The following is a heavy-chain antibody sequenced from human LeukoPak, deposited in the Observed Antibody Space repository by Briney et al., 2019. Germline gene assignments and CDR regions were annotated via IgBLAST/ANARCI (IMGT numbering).Heavy chain of an antibody. CDR3: ARDYGDHGVGYYYYYGMDV. Sequence: GGSLRLSCAASGFTVSSNYMSWVRQAPGKGLEWVSVIYSGGSTYYADSVKGRFTISRDNSKNTLYLQMNSLRAEDTAVYYCARDYGDHGVGYYYYYGMDVWGQGTTVTVS. V-gene: IGHV3-53*01. D-gene: IGHD4-17*01. J-gene: IGHJ6*02. CDR1: GFTVSSNY. CDR2: IYSGGST.